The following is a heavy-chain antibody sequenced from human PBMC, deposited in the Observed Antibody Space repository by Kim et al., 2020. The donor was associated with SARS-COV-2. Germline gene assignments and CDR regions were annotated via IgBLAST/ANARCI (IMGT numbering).Heavy chain of an antibody. D-gene: IGHD3-3*01. Sequence: GGSLRLSCATSGFTFRRYALHWVRQAPGRGLEWVAVISSDGTIQHYVDSVKGRFTISRDNSKNTIFLQMNSLTPDDTAVYYCARRDFWSTYPFDYWGQG. J-gene: IGHJ4*02. CDR2: ISSDGTIQ. CDR3: ARRDFWSTYPFDY. V-gene: IGHV3-30-3*01. CDR1: GFTFRRYA.